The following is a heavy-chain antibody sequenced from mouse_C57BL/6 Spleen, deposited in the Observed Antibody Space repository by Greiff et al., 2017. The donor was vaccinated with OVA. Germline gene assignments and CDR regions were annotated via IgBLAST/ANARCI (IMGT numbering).Heavy chain of an antibody. J-gene: IGHJ4*01. Sequence: EVHLVESEGGLVQPGSSMKLSCTASGFTFSDYYMAWVRQVPEKGLEWVANINYDGSSTYYLDSLKSRFIISRDNAKNILYLQMSSLKSEDTATYYCARANYDFYYAMDYWGQGTSVTVSS. V-gene: IGHV5-16*01. CDR2: INYDGSST. CDR3: ARANYDFYYAMDY. D-gene: IGHD2-4*01. CDR1: GFTFSDYY.